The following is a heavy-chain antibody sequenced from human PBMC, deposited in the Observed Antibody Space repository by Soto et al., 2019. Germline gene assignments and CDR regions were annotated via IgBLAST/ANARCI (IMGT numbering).Heavy chain of an antibody. D-gene: IGHD3-3*01. Sequence: QVQLQESGPGLVKPSQTLSLTCTVSGGSISSGDYYWSWIRQPPGKGLEWIGYIYYSGSTYYNPSLKSRVTISVDTSKTQFSLKLSSVTAADTAVYYCARGELRFLEWLPRSYYHYGMDVWGQGTTVTVSS. J-gene: IGHJ6*02. V-gene: IGHV4-30-4*01. CDR2: IYYSGST. CDR1: GGSISSGDYY. CDR3: ARGELRFLEWLPRSYYHYGMDV.